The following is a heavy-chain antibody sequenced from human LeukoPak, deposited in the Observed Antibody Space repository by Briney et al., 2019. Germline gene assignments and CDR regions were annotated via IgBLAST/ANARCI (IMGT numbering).Heavy chain of an antibody. CDR3: ARATKNPNYYGSGLGYRPLGY. Sequence: ASVKVSYKASGYTFTSCDINWVRQATGQGLEWMGWMNPNSGNTGYAQKFQGRVTMTRNTSISTAYMELSSLRSEDTAVYYCARATKNPNYYGSGLGYRPLGYWGQGTLVTVSS. D-gene: IGHD3-10*01. J-gene: IGHJ4*02. V-gene: IGHV1-8*01. CDR2: MNPNSGNT. CDR1: GYTFTSCD.